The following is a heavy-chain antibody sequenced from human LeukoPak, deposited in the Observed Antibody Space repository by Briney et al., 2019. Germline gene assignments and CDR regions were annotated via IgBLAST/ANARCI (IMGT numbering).Heavy chain of an antibody. D-gene: IGHD2-15*01. CDR3: ARPRYCSGGSCYSNAFDT. CDR1: GYSFTSYW. CDR2: IYPGDSDT. V-gene: IGHV5-51*01. J-gene: IGHJ3*02. Sequence: GESLKISCKGSGYSFTSYWIGWVRQMPGKGLEWMGIIYPGDSDTRYSPSFQGQVTISADKSISTAYLQWSSLKASDTATYYCARPRYCSGGSCYSNAFDTWGQGTMVTVSS.